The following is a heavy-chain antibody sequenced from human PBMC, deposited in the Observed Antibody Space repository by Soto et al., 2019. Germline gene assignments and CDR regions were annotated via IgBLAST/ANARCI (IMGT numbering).Heavy chain of an antibody. CDR3: AAEVGSSRTEKSNWFDP. V-gene: IGHV4-59*01. J-gene: IGHJ5*02. Sequence: PSETLSLTCTVSGGSISSYYWSWIRQPPGKGLEWIGYIYYSGSTNYNPSLKSRVTISVDTSKNQFSLKLSSATAADTAVYYSAAEVGSSRTEKSNWFDPWDQGTLVTVSS. D-gene: IGHD6-13*01. CDR1: GGSISSYY. CDR2: IYYSGST.